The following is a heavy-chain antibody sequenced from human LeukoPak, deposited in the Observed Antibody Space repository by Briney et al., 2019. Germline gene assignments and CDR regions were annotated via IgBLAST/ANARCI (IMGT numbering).Heavy chain of an antibody. CDR3: TIIPNVILFTHYFEY. J-gene: IGHJ4*02. CDR2: IIPFLGTT. V-gene: IGHV1-69*11. D-gene: IGHD2-21*01. CDR1: GGTFSTYA. Sequence: SVKVSCKASGGTFSTYAISWVRQAPGQGLEWMGSIIPFLGTTNYAQKFQGRVTITADEPTRTAYMELTYVRSDDTAVYYCTIIPNVILFTHYFEYWGQGTLVTVSS.